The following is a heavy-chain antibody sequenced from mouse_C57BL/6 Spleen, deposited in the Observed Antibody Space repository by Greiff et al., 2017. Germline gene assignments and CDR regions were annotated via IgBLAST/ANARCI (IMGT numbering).Heavy chain of an antibody. Sequence: VQLQQSGAELVRPGASVTLSCKASGYTFTDYEMHWVKQTPVHGLEWIGAIDPEPGGTAYNQKFKGKAILTADKSSSTAYMELRSLTSEDSAVYYCTRGRQLRLRAMDYWGQGTSVAVSS. CDR1: GYTFTDYE. V-gene: IGHV1-15*01. D-gene: IGHD3-2*02. CDR2: IDPEPGGT. J-gene: IGHJ4*01. CDR3: TRGRQLRLRAMDY.